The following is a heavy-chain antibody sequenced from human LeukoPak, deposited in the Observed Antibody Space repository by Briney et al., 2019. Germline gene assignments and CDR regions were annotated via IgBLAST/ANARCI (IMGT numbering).Heavy chain of an antibody. Sequence: PSETLSLTCAVYGGSFSGYYWSWIRQPPGKGLEWIGEINHSGSTNYNPSLKSRVTISVDTSKNQFSLKLSSVTAADTAVYYCAGTVAVAGNRNDYWGQGTLVTVSS. V-gene: IGHV4-34*01. D-gene: IGHD6-19*01. CDR1: GGSFSGYY. CDR3: AGTVAVAGNRNDY. J-gene: IGHJ4*02. CDR2: INHSGST.